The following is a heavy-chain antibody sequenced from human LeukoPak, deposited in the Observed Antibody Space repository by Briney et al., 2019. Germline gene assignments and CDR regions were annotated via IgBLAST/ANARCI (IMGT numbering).Heavy chain of an antibody. J-gene: IGHJ4*02. CDR1: GFTFSGYG. CDR3: VRLGSGWSMDY. V-gene: IGHV3-33*01. Sequence: GGSLRLSCVASGFTFSGYGMHWVRQAPGKGLEWVALIWSNGSDKYYAESVKGRFTISRDNSKNTLYLQMNSLRGDDASVYYCVRLGSGWSMDYWGQGTLVTVSS. CDR2: IWSNGSDK. D-gene: IGHD6-19*01.